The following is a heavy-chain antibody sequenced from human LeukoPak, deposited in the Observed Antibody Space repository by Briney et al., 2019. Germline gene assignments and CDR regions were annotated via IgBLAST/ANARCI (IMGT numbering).Heavy chain of an antibody. Sequence: GGSLRLTCAASGFTFSSYTMSWVRQAPGKGLEWVSVVGFSGSSTYYADSVKGRFTISRDNSKNTLYLQMNSLRAEDTAVYYCARSIGLTGGGVDVWGQGTTVTVSS. V-gene: IGHV3-23*01. D-gene: IGHD3-9*01. CDR3: ARSIGLTGGGVDV. CDR1: GFTFSSYT. CDR2: VGFSGSST. J-gene: IGHJ6*02.